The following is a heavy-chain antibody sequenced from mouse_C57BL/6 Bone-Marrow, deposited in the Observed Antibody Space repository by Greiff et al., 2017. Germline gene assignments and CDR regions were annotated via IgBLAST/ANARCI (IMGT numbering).Heavy chain of an antibody. Sequence: QVQLQQSGAELVKPGASVKLSCKASGYTFTEYTIHWVKQRSGQGLEWIGWFYPGSGSIKYNEKFKDKATLTADKSSSTVYMELSRLTSEDSAVYFCARHEERGVYYYGSTIDYWGQGTTLTVSS. CDR2: FYPGSGSI. V-gene: IGHV1-62-2*01. CDR1: GYTFTEYT. D-gene: IGHD1-1*01. J-gene: IGHJ2*01. CDR3: ARHEERGVYYYGSTIDY.